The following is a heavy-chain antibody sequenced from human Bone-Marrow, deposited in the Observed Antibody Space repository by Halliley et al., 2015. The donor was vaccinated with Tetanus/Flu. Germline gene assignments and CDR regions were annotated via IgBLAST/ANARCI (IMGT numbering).Heavy chain of an antibody. J-gene: IGHJ4*02. D-gene: IGHD1-20*01. V-gene: IGHV3-11*03. CDR2: IGSSGNT. Sequence: LEWLSSIGSSGNTNYADSVKGRFTISRDNAKNSLYLQMNSLRAGDTAVYFCARSPGIIASPFDYWGQGTPVTVSP. CDR3: ARSPGIIASPFDY.